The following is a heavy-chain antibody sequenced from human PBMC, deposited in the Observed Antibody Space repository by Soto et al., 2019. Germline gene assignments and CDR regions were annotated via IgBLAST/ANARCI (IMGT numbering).Heavy chain of an antibody. CDR2: ISAHNGNT. Sequence: QVQLVQSGVEVKKPGASVKVSCKASGYTFTNYGISWVRQAPGQGLEWVGWISAHNGNTNYAEKVQGRVTMTTDTSTSTAYMERRSLRFDDTAVYYCEREGLHPTWYFDLWGRGTLVTVSS. V-gene: IGHV1-18*01. CDR3: EREGLHPTWYFDL. CDR1: GYTFTNYG. J-gene: IGHJ2*01. D-gene: IGHD4-4*01.